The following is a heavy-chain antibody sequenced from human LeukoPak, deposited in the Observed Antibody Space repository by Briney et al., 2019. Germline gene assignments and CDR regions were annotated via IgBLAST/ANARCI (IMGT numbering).Heavy chain of an antibody. CDR1: GFTFSSYA. V-gene: IGHV3-64*02. CDR3: AREGRYCSSTNCYIDY. Sequence: GQSLRLSCVASGFTFSSYAMHWVRQAPGKGLEYVSVISSNGGSTYYADSVEGRFTISRDNSKNTLYLQMGSLRAEDMAVYYCAREGRYCSSTNCYIDYWGRGTLVTVSS. J-gene: IGHJ4*02. CDR2: ISSNGGST. D-gene: IGHD2-2*01.